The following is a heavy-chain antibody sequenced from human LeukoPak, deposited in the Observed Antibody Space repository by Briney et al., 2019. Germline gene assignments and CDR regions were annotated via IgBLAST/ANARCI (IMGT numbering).Heavy chain of an antibody. Sequence: SETLSLTCAVSGGSFSVYYWSWIRQPPGKGLEWIGEINHSGSTNYNPSLKSRVTISVDTSKNQFSLKLSSVTAADTAVYHCARKGGYSYGYPYYFDYWAQGTLVTVSS. J-gene: IGHJ4*02. CDR3: ARKGGYSYGYPYYFDY. CDR2: INHSGST. CDR1: GGSFSVYY. D-gene: IGHD5-18*01. V-gene: IGHV4-34*01.